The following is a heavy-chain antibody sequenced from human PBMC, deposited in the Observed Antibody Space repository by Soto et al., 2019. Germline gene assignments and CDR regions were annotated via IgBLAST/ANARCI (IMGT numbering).Heavy chain of an antibody. CDR1: GYNFTTYW. V-gene: IGHV5-51*01. Sequence: PGESLKISCKASGYNFTTYWIGWVRQMPGKGLKLMGVIYPADSDTRYRPPFQGQVTFSADKSLTTAYLQWNSLKASDTAMYYCARPREAGKYYYGVDVWGQGTTVTVSS. CDR3: ARPREAGKYYYGVDV. D-gene: IGHD6-19*01. J-gene: IGHJ6*02. CDR2: IYPADSDT.